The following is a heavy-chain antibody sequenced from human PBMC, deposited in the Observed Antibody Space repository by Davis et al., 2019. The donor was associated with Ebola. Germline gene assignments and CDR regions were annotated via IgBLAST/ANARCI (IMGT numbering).Heavy chain of an antibody. CDR3: ARDTTYSSGSDI. Sequence: AASVKVSCKASGGTFSSYAISWVRQAPGQGLEWMGRIIPILGIANYAQKFQGRVTITADKSTSTAYMELSSLRSEDTAVYYCARDTTYSSGSDIWGQGTMVTVSS. J-gene: IGHJ3*02. D-gene: IGHD6-19*01. CDR2: IIPILGIA. CDR1: GGTFSSYA. V-gene: IGHV1-69*04.